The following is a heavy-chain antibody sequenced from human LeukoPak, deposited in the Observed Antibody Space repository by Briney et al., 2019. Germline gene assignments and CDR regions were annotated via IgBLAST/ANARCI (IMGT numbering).Heavy chain of an antibody. J-gene: IGHJ4*02. D-gene: IGHD6-13*01. CDR2: ISYDGSNK. CDR1: GFTFSSYG. CDR3: AKSMARIAAAVDY. V-gene: IGHV3-30*18. Sequence: GGSLRLSCAASGFTFSSYGMHWVRQAPGKGLEWVAVISYDGSNKYYADSVKGRFTISRDNSKNTLYLQMNSLRAEDTAVYYCAKSMARIAAAVDYWGQGTLVTVSS.